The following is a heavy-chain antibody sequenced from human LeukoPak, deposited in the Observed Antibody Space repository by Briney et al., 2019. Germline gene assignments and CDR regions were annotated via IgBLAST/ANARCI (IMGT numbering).Heavy chain of an antibody. CDR3: ARGLLVSNFDY. CDR2: TYYKSEWYN. D-gene: IGHD2-2*01. J-gene: IGHJ4*02. V-gene: IGHV6-1*01. Sequence: SQTLSLTCAISGDSISRNTITWNWIRQSPSRGLEWLGRTYYKSEWYNDYAVSVKSRIIINPDTSKNQFSLKLSSVTAADTAVYYCARGLLVSNFDYWGQGTLVTVSS. CDR1: GDSISRNTIT.